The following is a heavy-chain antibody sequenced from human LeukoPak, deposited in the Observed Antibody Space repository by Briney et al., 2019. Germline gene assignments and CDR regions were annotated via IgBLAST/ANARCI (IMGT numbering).Heavy chain of an antibody. CDR2: INANNGNI. D-gene: IGHD3-22*01. CDR3: ARAYYDSSGHDAFDI. V-gene: IGHV1-18*04. Sequence: ASVKVSCKASGYTFTKYGVSWVRQAPGQGLEWIGWINANNGNINYAQNLQGRVTVTTDTSTSTAYMELRSLRSDDTAVYYCARAYYDSSGHDAFDIWGQGTMVTVSS. CDR1: GYTFTKYG. J-gene: IGHJ3*02.